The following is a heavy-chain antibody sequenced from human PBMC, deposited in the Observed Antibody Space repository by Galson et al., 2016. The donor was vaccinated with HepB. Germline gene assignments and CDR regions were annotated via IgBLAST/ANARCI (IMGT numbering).Heavy chain of an antibody. CDR3: ARHAYSSVFWYFDL. J-gene: IGHJ2*01. V-gene: IGHV4-39*01. CDR1: GGSISSSSYY. Sequence: SETLSLTCTVSGGSISSSSYYWGWIRQPPGKGLEWIGSIYYSGGTYYNPSLKSRGTISVDTSKNQFSLKLSSVTAADTAVYYCARHAYSSVFWYFDLWGRGTLVTVSS. CDR2: IYYSGGT. D-gene: IGHD6-19*01.